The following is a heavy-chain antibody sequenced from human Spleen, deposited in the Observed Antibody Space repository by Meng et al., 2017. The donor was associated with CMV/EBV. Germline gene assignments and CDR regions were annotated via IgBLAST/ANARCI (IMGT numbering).Heavy chain of an antibody. D-gene: IGHD1-26*01. CDR2: IPYDGTNR. V-gene: IGHV3-30*02. CDR1: GFSFSSYG. J-gene: IGHJ4*02. Sequence: GESLKISCAASGFSFSSYGIHWVRQAPGKGLEWVSFIPYDGTNRKYGDYVKGRFTISRDNNKNSLYLQMNSLRAEDTALYYCAKGYSGNYYAFDYWGKGTLVTVSS. CDR3: AKGYSGNYYAFDY.